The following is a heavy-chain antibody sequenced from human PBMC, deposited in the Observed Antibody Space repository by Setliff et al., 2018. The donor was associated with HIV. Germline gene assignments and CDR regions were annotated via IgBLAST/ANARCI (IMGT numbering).Heavy chain of an antibody. D-gene: IGHD2-2*01. CDR2: IYAAGAT. J-gene: IGHJ4*02. Sequence: GGSLRLSCEISGFSVGDNYMTWVRQTPKMGLEWVSLIYAAGATYYADSVEGRFTISRDTSKNTLYLQMNSLRAEDTAVYYCARRAYCSSTTCFDNWGQGTLVTVSS. CDR3: ARRAYCSSTTCFDN. CDR1: GFSVGDNY. V-gene: IGHV3-66*04.